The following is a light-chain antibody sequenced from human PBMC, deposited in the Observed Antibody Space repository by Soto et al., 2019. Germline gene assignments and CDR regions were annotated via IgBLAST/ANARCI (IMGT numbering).Light chain of an antibody. CDR2: AAS. V-gene: IGKV1-6*01. Sequence: AIQMTQSPSSLSASVGDRVTITCRASQGVRNNLGWYQQKPGKAPKLLIYAASSLQSGVPSRFSGSGSGTDFTLTISSLQPEDFATYYCLQDYNYPYTFGQGTKLEIK. CDR3: LQDYNYPYT. J-gene: IGKJ2*01. CDR1: QGVRNN.